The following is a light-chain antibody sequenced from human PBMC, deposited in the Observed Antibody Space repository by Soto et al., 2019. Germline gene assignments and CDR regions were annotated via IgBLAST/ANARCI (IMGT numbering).Light chain of an antibody. CDR1: SSDVGGYNY. CDR2: EVN. V-gene: IGLV2-8*01. Sequence: QSLLRPPASASGSPEQSFAISCIGTSSDVGGYNYVSWYQQHPGKAPKLMIYEVNKRPSGVPDRFSGSKSGNTASLTVSGLQAEDEADYYCSSYAGSSNVFGTGTKVTVL. J-gene: IGLJ1*01. CDR3: SSYAGSSNV.